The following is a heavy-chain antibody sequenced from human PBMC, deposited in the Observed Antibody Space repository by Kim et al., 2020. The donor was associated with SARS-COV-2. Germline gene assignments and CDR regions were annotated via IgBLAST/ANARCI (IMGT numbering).Heavy chain of an antibody. J-gene: IGHJ6*02. CDR1: GFTFSSYW. CDR3: ARGPGGSAARHSFYYYYYYGVDV. CDR2: INSDGSST. D-gene: IGHD6-6*01. V-gene: IGHV3-74*01. Sequence: GGSLRLSCAASGFTFSSYWMHWVRQAPGKGLVWVSRINSDGSSTSYADSVKGRFTISRDNAKNTLYLQMNSLRAEDTAVYYCARGPGGSAARHSFYYYYYYGVDVWGQGTTVTVSS.